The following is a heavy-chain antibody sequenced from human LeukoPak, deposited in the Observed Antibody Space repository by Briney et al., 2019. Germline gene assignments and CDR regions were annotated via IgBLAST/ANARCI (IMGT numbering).Heavy chain of an antibody. CDR3: ARGWTPFAYYYDSSGYYFDC. Sequence: SETLSLTCTVSGGSISSGGYYWSWIRQHPGKGLEWIGYIYYSGSTYYNPSLKSRVTISVDTSKNQFSLKLSPVTAADTAVYYCARGWTPFAYYYDSSGYYFDCWGQGTLVTVSS. D-gene: IGHD3-22*01. CDR1: GGSISSGGYY. J-gene: IGHJ4*02. V-gene: IGHV4-31*03. CDR2: IYYSGST.